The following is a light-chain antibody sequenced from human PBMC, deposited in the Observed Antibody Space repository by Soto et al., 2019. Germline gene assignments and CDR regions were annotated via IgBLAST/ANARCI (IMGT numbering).Light chain of an antibody. CDR2: KAS. CDR3: QQYQRPPIT. V-gene: IGKV1-5*03. Sequence: DIQMTQSPSTLSASVGDRVTITCRASQSIGAWLAWYQHKPGRAPNVLIYKASTLQSGVPSRSSGSGSGTEFTLTIASLQPDDFATYFCQQYQRPPITFGQGTRLEIK. J-gene: IGKJ5*01. CDR1: QSIGAW.